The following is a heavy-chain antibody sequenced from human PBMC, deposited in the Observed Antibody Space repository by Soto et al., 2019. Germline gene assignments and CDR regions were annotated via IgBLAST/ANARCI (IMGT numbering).Heavy chain of an antibody. CDR1: GFTFSSYS. D-gene: IGHD5-18*01. Sequence: EVQLVESGGGLVQPGGSLRLSCAASGFTFSSYSMNWVRQAPGKGLEWVSYISSSSSTIYYADSVKGRFTISRDNAKNPLYLQMNSRRDEDTAVYYGARGRIQLWNNYFDYWGQGTLVTVSS. V-gene: IGHV3-48*02. J-gene: IGHJ4*02. CDR3: ARGRIQLWNNYFDY. CDR2: ISSSSSTI.